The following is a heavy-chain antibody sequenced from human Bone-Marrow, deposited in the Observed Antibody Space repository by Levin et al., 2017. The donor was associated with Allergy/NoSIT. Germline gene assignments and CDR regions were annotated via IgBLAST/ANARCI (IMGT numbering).Heavy chain of an antibody. CDR2: MYHTGTT. CDR3: ARDGGLEVRALDV. CDR1: GGSVTSGSFY. V-gene: IGHV4-61*01. Sequence: PSETLSLICTVSGGSVTSGSFYWHWIRQPPGKGLEWIGYMYHTGTTNYNPSLQSRVTISVDTSKNQFSLKLTSVIAADTAVYYCARDGGLEVRALDVWGQGTVVTVSS. J-gene: IGHJ3*01. D-gene: IGHD2-2*01.